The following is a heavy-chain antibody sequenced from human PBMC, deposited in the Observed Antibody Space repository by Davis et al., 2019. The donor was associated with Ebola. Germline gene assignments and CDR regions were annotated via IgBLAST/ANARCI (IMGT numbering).Heavy chain of an antibody. D-gene: IGHD1-26*01. J-gene: IGHJ4*02. Sequence: GESLKISCAASGFTFSSYWMSWVRVTPGKGPEWVANMNQDGTHIQYVDSVKGRFTISRDNAKNSLYLQMNSLRAEDTAVYYCARGSYGYWGQGTLVTVSS. CDR1: GFTFSSYW. CDR3: ARGSYGY. CDR2: MNQDGTHI. V-gene: IGHV3-7*01.